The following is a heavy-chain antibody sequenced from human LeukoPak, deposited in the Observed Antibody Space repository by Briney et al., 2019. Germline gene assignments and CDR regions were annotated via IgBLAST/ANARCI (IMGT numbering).Heavy chain of an antibody. V-gene: IGHV3-7*04. CDR2: INQDGSEK. J-gene: IGHJ4*02. D-gene: IGHD3-22*01. CDR1: GFTFSSYW. Sequence: PGGSLRLSRAVSGFTFSSYWMSWVRQAPGKGLEWVVNINQDGSEKYYVDSVKGRFTVSRDNAKNSLYLQMNSLRAEDTAVYYCARGRIGSYWGQGTLVTVSS. CDR3: ARGRIGSY.